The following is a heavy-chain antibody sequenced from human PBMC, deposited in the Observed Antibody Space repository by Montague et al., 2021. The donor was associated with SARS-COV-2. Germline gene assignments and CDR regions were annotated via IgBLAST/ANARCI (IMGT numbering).Heavy chain of an antibody. D-gene: IGHD4-17*01. J-gene: IGHJ3*02. V-gene: IGHV4-59*12. CDR2: IYYSRST. CDR1: GGSISSYY. Sequence: SETLSLTCTVSGGSISSYYWSWIRQPPGKGLEWIGYIYYSRSTNYNPSLKSRVTISVDTSKNQFSLKVRSVTAADTAVYYCAMRGGALDAFDIWGQGTMVIVSS. CDR3: AMRGGALDAFDI.